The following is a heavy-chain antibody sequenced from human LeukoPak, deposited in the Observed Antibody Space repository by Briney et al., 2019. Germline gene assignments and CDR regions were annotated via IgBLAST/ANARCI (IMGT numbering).Heavy chain of an antibody. CDR3: ARDLWRYSYGPSFDY. V-gene: IGHV3-30-3*01. J-gene: IGHJ4*02. Sequence: PGGSLRLSCAASGFTFSSYWMSWVRQAPEKGLEWVAVISYDGSNKYYADSVKGRFTISRDNSKNTLYLQMNSLRAEDTAVYYCARDLWRYSYGPSFDYWGQGTLVTVSS. CDR1: GFTFSSYW. D-gene: IGHD5-18*01. CDR2: ISYDGSNK.